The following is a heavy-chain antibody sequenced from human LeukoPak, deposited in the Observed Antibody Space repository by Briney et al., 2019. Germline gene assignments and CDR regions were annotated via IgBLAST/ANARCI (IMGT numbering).Heavy chain of an antibody. CDR3: ARSTIRGNYYYYYMDV. D-gene: IGHD1-26*01. V-gene: IGHV3-21*01. Sequence: GGSLRLSCPASGFTFSNYWMSWVRQAPGKGLEWVSSISSSSSYIYYADSVKGRFTISRDNAKNSLYLQMNSLRAEDTAVYYCARSTIRGNYYYYYMDVRGKGTTVTVSS. CDR2: ISSSSSYI. CDR1: GFTFSNYW. J-gene: IGHJ6*03.